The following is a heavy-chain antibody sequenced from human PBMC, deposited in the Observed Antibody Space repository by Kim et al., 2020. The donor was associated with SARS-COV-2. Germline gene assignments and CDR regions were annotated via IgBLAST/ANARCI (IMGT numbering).Heavy chain of an antibody. CDR2: INTNTGNP. Sequence: ASVKVSCKASGYTFTSYAMNWVRQAPGQGLEWMGWINTNTGNPTYAQGFTGRFVFSLDTSVSTAYLQISSLKAEDTAVYYCARDLTIVWGSGSYRRNWFDPWGQGTLVTVSS. D-gene: IGHD3-10*01. V-gene: IGHV7-4-1*02. CDR1: GYTFTSYA. J-gene: IGHJ5*02. CDR3: ARDLTIVWGSGSYRRNWFDP.